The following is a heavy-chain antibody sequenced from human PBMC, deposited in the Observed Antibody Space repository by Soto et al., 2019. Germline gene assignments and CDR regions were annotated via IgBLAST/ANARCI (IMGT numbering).Heavy chain of an antibody. D-gene: IGHD1-26*01. CDR2: IYWDDNK. CDR3: AHRRVQMGFY. J-gene: IGHJ4*02. V-gene: IGHV2-5*02. Sequence: QITLKESGPTLVKPTQTLTLSCTFSGFSLSTSGVGVGWIRQPPGKALEWLAVIYWDDNKYYSSSLKSRLTITKDTSKNQVVLTLITMDPVDPATYYCAHRRVQMGFYWGQGTLVTVSS. CDR1: GFSLSTSGVG.